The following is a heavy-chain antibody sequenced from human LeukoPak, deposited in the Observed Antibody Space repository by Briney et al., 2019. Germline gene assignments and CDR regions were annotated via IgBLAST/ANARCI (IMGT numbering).Heavy chain of an antibody. D-gene: IGHD1-14*01. CDR1: GGSISSYY. CDR2: IYYSGST. CDR3: ARDNPVRNWFDP. Sequence: SETLSLTCTVSGGSISSYYWSWIRQHPGKGLEWIGYIYYSGSTYYNPSLKSRVTISVDTSKNQFSLKLSSVTAADTAVYYCARDNPVRNWFDPWGQGTLVTVSS. V-gene: IGHV4-59*06. J-gene: IGHJ5*02.